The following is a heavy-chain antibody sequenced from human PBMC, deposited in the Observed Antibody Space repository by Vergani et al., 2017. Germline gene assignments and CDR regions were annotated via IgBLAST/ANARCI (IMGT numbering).Heavy chain of an antibody. V-gene: IGHV2-26*01. CDR3: ARIWSSGSEDY. CDR2: IFSNDEK. Sequence: QITLKESGPTLVKPTETLTLTCTVSGFSLSNARMGVSWIRQPPGKALEWLAHIFSNDEKSYSTSLKSRLTISKDTSKSQVVLTMTNMDPVDTATYYCARIWSSGSEDYWGQGTLVTVSS. D-gene: IGHD3-10*01. CDR1: GFSLSNARMG. J-gene: IGHJ4*02.